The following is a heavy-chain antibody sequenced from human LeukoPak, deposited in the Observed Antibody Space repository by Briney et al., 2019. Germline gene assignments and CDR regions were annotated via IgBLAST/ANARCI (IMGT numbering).Heavy chain of an antibody. D-gene: IGHD3-10*01. CDR3: ATGDYSGTKPDPIDM. V-gene: IGHV1-2*02. Sequence: ASVKVSCKASGYTFTDYYIHWVRQVPGQGLEWMGCITPNSDDTDYAQKFQGRITMSRDTSINTAYMELTRLRSDDTAVYYCATGDYSGTKPDPIDMWGQGTMVTVSS. CDR2: ITPNSDDT. CDR1: GYTFTDYY. J-gene: IGHJ3*02.